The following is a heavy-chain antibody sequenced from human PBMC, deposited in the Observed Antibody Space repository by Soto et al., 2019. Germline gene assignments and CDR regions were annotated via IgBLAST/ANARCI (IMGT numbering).Heavy chain of an antibody. J-gene: IGHJ4*02. D-gene: IGHD5-12*01. CDR3: VREAYIGYGHAIDH. CDR1: GVTISTYY. V-gene: IGHV4-59*01. Sequence: SETLSLTCAVSGVTISTYYWSWIRQPPGKGLEWIGYNYHSGTTNYNPSLKSRVTISVDTSKNQFSLRLPSVTAADTAIYYCVREAYIGYGHAIDHWGQVTLVTVSS. CDR2: NYHSGTT.